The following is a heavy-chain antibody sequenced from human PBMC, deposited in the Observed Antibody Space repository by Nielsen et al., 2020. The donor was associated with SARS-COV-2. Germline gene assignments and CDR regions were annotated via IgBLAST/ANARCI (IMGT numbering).Heavy chain of an antibody. Sequence: VRQAPGKGLEWVGRIKSKTDGGTTDYAAPVKGRFTISRDDSKNTLYLQMNSLKTEDTAVYYCTTDPRVTIFGVVIISGDYWGQGTLVTVSS. V-gene: IGHV3-15*01. CDR2: IKSKTDGGTT. CDR3: TTDPRVTIFGVVIISGDY. D-gene: IGHD3-3*01. J-gene: IGHJ4*02.